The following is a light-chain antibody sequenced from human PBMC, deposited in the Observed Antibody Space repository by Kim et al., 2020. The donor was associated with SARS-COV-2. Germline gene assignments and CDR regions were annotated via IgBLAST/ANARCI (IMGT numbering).Light chain of an antibody. CDR3: QQYGSSRT. V-gene: IGKV3-20*01. CDR2: GAS. CDR1: QSVRSSY. J-gene: IGKJ2*02. Sequence: SWSPGERTALSCRASQSVRSSYLAWYQQKPGQAPRLLIYGASSRATGIPDRFSGSGSGTNFTLTISRLEPEDFAVYYCQQYGSSRTFGLGTKLEI.